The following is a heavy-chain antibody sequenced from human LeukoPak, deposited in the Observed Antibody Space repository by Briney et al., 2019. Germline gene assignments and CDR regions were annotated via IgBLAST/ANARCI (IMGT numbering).Heavy chain of an antibody. CDR1: GGFISSGGYY. Sequence: SETLSLTCSVSGGFISSGGYYLSWLRQPAGKGLEWIGRIYTGGSTNYNPSLKSRVTMSVDTSKNQFSLKLTSVTAADTAVYYCARTSTVTTAFDIWGQGTLVTVSS. CDR3: ARTSTVTTAFDI. CDR2: IYTGGST. J-gene: IGHJ5*02. D-gene: IGHD4-11*01. V-gene: IGHV4-61*02.